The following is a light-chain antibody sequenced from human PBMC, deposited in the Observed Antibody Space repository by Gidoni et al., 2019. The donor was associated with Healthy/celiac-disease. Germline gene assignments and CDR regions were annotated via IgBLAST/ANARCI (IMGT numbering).Light chain of an antibody. Sequence: DIQMTQSPSSLSASVGDRVTITCRASQSISSYLNWYQQKPGKAPKLLIYAASSLQSGVPSRFSGSGSGTDFTLTISSLQPEDFAPYYCQQSYSTPHFGQGTKLEIK. J-gene: IGKJ2*01. V-gene: IGKV1-39*01. CDR1: QSISSY. CDR2: AAS. CDR3: QQSYSTPH.